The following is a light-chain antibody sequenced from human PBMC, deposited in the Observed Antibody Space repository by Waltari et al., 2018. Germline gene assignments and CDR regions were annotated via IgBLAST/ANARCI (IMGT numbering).Light chain of an antibody. Sequence: DIVLTQSPGTLSLSPGERATLSCRASQSVSSSNLAWYQQKPGQAPRPLIYGASRRATDIPDRFSGSGSGTDFTLMISRLEPEDFAVYHCQQYDSSPPRYTFGQGTMLEI. J-gene: IGKJ2*01. V-gene: IGKV3-20*01. CDR2: GAS. CDR3: QQYDSSPPRYT. CDR1: QSVSSSN.